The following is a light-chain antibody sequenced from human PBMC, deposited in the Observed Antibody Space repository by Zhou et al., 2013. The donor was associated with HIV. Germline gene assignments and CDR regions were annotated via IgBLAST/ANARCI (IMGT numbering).Light chain of an antibody. CDR3: QQYNTYSRT. V-gene: IGKV1-5*03. CDR1: QSISNW. CDR2: KAS. J-gene: IGKJ1*01. Sequence: DIQMTQSQSTLSASVGDRVSITCRASQSISNWLAWYQQRPGKAPKLLIYKASTLESGVPSRFSGSGSGTEFTLTISSLQPDDFATYYCQQYNTYSRTFGQGTKVE.